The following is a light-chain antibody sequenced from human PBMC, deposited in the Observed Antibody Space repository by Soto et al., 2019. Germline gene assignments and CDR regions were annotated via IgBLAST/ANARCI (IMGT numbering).Light chain of an antibody. Sequence: DIKMTQSPSSLSASVGDRVTITCRASQYISNYLNWYQQKSGTAPKLLIHTASTLQGGVPSRFSGRGSGPDFTLTISSVQPDDFAISVCQHSYSTPPTFGQGTTLEIK. V-gene: IGKV1-39*01. CDR3: QHSYSTPPT. J-gene: IGKJ2*01. CDR1: QYISNY. CDR2: TAS.